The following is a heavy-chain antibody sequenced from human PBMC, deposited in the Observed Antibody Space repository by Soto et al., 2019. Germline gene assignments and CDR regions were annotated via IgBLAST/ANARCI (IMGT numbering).Heavy chain of an antibody. CDR1: GDSVSSGASH. D-gene: IGHD2-21*01. J-gene: IGHJ6*02. Sequence: QVQLQESGPGLLKPSETLSLTCTLSGDSVSSGASHLTWIRQSPGKGLEWIGYIHHNSTADFNPSLKSRVSISVDTSKTRFSLKLTSATTAYTAVYYCAMLDRSISKIGVWGQGQAVTVPS. V-gene: IGHV4-61*08. CDR2: IHHNSTA. CDR3: AMLDRSISKIGV.